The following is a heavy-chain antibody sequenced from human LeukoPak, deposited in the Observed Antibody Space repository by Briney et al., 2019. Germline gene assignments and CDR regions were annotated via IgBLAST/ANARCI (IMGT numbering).Heavy chain of an antibody. V-gene: IGHV4-39*01. J-gene: IGHJ4*02. Sequence: SETLSLTCTASGGSITSSSYYWGWIRQPPGKGLEWIGSLYYSGSTYYNPPLKSRVTISVDTSKNQFSLKLSSVTAADTAVYYCARRMVAATPGHYWGQGTLVTISS. CDR1: GGSITSSSYY. CDR3: ARRMVAATPGHY. CDR2: LYYSGST. D-gene: IGHD2-15*01.